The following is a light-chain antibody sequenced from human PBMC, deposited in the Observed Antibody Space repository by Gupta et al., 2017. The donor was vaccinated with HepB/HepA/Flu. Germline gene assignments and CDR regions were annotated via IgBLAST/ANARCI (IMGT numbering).Light chain of an antibody. CDR1: QSVSSN. J-gene: IGKJ2*01. CDR3: QQYNNWTPAYT. Sequence: EIVMTQSPAPLSVSPGERATLSCRASQSVSSNLALYQQKPGQAPRLLIYGASTRATGIPARVSGSGSGTEFTLTISSLQSEDFAVYYCQQYNNWTPAYTFGQGTKLEIK. CDR2: GAS. V-gene: IGKV3-15*01.